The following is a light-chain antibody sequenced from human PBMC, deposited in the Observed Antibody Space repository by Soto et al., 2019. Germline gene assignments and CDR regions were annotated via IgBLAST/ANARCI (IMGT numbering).Light chain of an antibody. V-gene: IGKV3-11*01. CDR3: QHRSDFPLT. J-gene: IGKJ4*01. Sequence: EIVLTQSPGTLSLSPGDRATLSCRASQSVSSYLAWYQQKPGQAPRLLIYDASNRATGIPARFSGSGSGTDFTLPISSLEPEDFAVYYCQHRSDFPLTFGGGTKVEI. CDR1: QSVSSY. CDR2: DAS.